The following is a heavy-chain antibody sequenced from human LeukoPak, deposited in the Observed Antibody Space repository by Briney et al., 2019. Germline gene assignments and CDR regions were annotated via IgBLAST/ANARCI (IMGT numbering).Heavy chain of an antibody. CDR1: GGTFNSYA. J-gene: IGHJ6*02. CDR3: ARGWNYYDSSGYYPAFYYYYGMDV. V-gene: IGHV1-69*13. Sequence: ASVKVSCKASGGTFNSYAISWVRQPPGQGLEWMGGIIPIFGTANYAQKFQGRVTITADESTSTAYMELSSLRSEDTAVYYCARGWNYYDSSGYYPAFYYYYGMDVWGQGTTVTVSS. CDR2: IIPIFGTA. D-gene: IGHD3-22*01.